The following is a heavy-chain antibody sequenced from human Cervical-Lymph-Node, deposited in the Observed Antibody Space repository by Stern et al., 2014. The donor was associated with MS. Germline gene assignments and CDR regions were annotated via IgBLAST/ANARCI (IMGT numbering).Heavy chain of an antibody. D-gene: IGHD3-10*01. CDR2: INTKSGAT. J-gene: IGHJ4*01. Sequence: VQLEESGAEVRKPGASVKVSCEASGYTFTDYFLHWLRQAPGQGLEWMGWINTKSGATNSAQNFQGRLTMSRDTSIVTASMDLSSLKSNDTAVYFCAREKGGSFREGAFDSWGHGTLVTVSS. CDR1: GYTFTDYF. CDR3: AREKGGSFREGAFDS. V-gene: IGHV1-2*02.